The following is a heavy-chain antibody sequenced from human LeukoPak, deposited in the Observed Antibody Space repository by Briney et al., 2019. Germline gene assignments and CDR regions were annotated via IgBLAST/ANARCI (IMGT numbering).Heavy chain of an antibody. J-gene: IGHJ4*02. CDR1: GFTFSNYA. CDR2: ITDSGSNT. CDR3: AKAQYDFWSGDTNFDY. D-gene: IGHD3-3*01. V-gene: IGHV3-23*01. Sequence: PGGSLRLSCAASGFTFSNYAMSWVRQAPGKGLEWVSAITDSGSNTYYADSVKGRFTISRDNSKNTLYLQMNSLRAEDTAVYYCAKAQYDFWSGDTNFDYWGQGTLVTVSS.